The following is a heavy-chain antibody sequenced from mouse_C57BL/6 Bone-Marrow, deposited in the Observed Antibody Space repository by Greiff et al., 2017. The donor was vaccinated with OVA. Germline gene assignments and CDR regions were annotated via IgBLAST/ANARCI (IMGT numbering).Heavy chain of an antibody. CDR2: IYPRSGNT. V-gene: IGHV1-81*01. J-gene: IGHJ3*01. CDR3: ARGFVTPWFAY. CDR1: GYTFTSYG. D-gene: IGHD2-13*01. Sequence: VKLQESGAELARPGASVKLSCKASGYTFTSYGISWVKQRTGQGLEWIGEIYPRSGNTYYNEKFKGKATLTADKSSSTAYMELRSLTSEDSAVYFCARGFVTPWFAYWGQGTLVTVSA.